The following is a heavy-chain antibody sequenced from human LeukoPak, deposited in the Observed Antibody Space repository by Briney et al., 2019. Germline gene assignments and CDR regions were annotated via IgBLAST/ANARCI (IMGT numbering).Heavy chain of an antibody. CDR3: APATLRLGELLPNWFDP. D-gene: IGHD3-16*01. V-gene: IGHV1-69*13. CDR1: GGTFSSYA. Sequence: SVKVSCKASGGTFSSYAISWVRQAPGQGLGWMGGIIPIFGTANYAQKFQGRVTITADESTSTAYMELSSLRSEDTAVYYCAPATLRLGELLPNWFDPWGQGTLVTVSS. J-gene: IGHJ5*02. CDR2: IIPIFGTA.